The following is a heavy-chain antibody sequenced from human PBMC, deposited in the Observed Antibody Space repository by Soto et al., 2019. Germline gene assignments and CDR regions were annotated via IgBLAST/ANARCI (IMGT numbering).Heavy chain of an antibody. J-gene: IGHJ4*02. D-gene: IGHD6-19*01. CDR3: AVAVAGPTAIGY. V-gene: IGHV3-74*01. CDR2: INSDGSST. Sequence: GGSLRLSCAASGFTFSSYGMHWVRQAPGKGLVWVSRINSDGSSTSYADSVKGRFTISRDNAKNTLYLQMNSLRAEDTAVYYCAVAVAGPTAIGYWGQGTLVTVSS. CDR1: GFTFSSYG.